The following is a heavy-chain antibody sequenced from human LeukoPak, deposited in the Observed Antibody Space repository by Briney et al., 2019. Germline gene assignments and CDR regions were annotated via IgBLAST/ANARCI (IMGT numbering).Heavy chain of an antibody. CDR3: AREGRAAGRYYYYMDV. Sequence: ASVKVSCKTSGYSFTSYYIHWVRQAPGQGLEWMGIINPSGGSTSYAQKFQDTVTMTRDMSTSTVYMELSSLRSEDTAVYYCAREGRAAGRYYYYMDVWGKGTTVTISS. J-gene: IGHJ6*03. CDR1: GYSFTSYY. D-gene: IGHD6-13*01. CDR2: INPSGGST. V-gene: IGHV1-46*01.